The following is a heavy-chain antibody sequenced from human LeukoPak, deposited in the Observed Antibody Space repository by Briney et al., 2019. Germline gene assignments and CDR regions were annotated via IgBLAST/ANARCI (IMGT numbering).Heavy chain of an antibody. V-gene: IGHV4-34*01. CDR2: INHSGST. D-gene: IGHD7-27*01. CDR1: GGSFSGYY. J-gene: IGHJ4*02. CDR3: ASLGRGEDQTPDFDY. Sequence: SETLSLTCAVYGGSFSGYYWSWIRQPPGKGLEWIGEINHSGSTNYNPSLKSRVTISVDTSKNQFSLKLSSVTAADTAVYYCASLGRGEDQTPDFDYWGQGTLVTVSS.